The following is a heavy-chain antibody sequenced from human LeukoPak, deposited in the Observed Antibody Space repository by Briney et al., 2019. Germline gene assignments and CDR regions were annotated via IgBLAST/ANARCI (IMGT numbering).Heavy chain of an antibody. Sequence: GGSLRLSCGASGFTFSSYGMLWVRQSPGKGLEWVAFIRYDGSIKFYADSMKGRFTISRDNSKNTLYLHINSLRPEDTALYYCVKDNPLDYWGQGTLVIVSS. V-gene: IGHV3-30*02. CDR1: GFTFSSYG. J-gene: IGHJ4*02. CDR2: IRYDGSIK. CDR3: VKDNPLDY. D-gene: IGHD1-14*01.